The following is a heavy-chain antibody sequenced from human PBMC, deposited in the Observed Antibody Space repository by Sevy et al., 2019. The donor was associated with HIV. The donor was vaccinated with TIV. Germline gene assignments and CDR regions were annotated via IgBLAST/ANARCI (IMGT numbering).Heavy chain of an antibody. CDR2: ISSRGSTI. V-gene: IGHV3-11*01. D-gene: IGHD3-22*01. J-gene: IGHJ4*02. CDR3: SRGGRNYDSSGYLY. CDR1: GFTFSDYY. Sequence: GGCLRLSCAASGFTFSDYYMSWIRQAPGKGLEWVSYISSRGSTIYYADSVKGRFTISRDNAKNSLYLQMNSLRAEDTAVYYCSRGGRNYDSSGYLYWGQGTLVTVSS.